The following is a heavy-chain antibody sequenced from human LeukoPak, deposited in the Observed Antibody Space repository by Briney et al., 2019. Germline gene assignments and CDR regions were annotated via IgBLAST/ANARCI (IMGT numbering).Heavy chain of an antibody. D-gene: IGHD2-15*01. Sequence: PSETLSLTCTVSGGSFSSTNYYWGWGRQPPGRGLGWVGAIYFSETTYYNPSLKSRITISLDTSKNQFSLKLSSVTAADTAIYYCVRQVADYFYYYMDVWGKGTSVTVTS. J-gene: IGHJ6*03. CDR3: VRQVADYFYYYMDV. CDR2: IYFSETT. CDR1: GGSFSSTNYY. V-gene: IGHV4-39*01.